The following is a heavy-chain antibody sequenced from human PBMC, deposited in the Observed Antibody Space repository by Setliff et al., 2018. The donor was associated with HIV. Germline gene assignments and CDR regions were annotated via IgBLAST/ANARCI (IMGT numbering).Heavy chain of an antibody. D-gene: IGHD3-3*01. Sequence: GGSLRLSCATSGFTFGSYGMHWVRQAPGKGLEWVANIWYDGSEKYYADSVKGRFTISRDKSKNTLYLQMNSLRTEDTAVYYCARVFQSYFFDFWGQGTLVTVSS. CDR2: IWYDGSEK. CDR1: GFTFGSYG. V-gene: IGHV3-33*01. CDR3: ARVFQSYFFDF. J-gene: IGHJ4*02.